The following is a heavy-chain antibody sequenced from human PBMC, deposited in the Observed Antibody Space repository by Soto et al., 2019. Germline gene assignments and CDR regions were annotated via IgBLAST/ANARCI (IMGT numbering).Heavy chain of an antibody. J-gene: IGHJ4*02. V-gene: IGHV3-23*01. CDR3: AKRDKPVGATHFDY. Sequence: PGGSLRLSCAASGFTFSSFAMSWVRQAPGKGLEWVSSISGSGDSTYYADSVKGRFTISRDDSKNTLFLQVNSLRADDTAVYYCAKRDKPVGATHFDYWGQGTLVTVS. CDR1: GFTFSSFA. CDR2: ISGSGDST. D-gene: IGHD1-26*01.